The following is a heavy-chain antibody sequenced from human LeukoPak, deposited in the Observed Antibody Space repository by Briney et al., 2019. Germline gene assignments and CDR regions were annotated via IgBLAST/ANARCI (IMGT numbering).Heavy chain of an antibody. CDR1: GFTFSSYS. D-gene: IGHD6-13*01. CDR3: ARDYSGMRRYSSSWYLSPNYYYYMDV. V-gene: IGHV3-48*01. Sequence: PGGSLRLSCAASGFTFSSYSMNWVRLAPGKGLEWVSYISSSSSTIYYADSVKGRFTISRDNAKNSLYLQMNSLRAEDTAVYYCARDYSGMRRYSSSWYLSPNYYYYMDVWGKGTTVTVSS. J-gene: IGHJ6*03. CDR2: ISSSSSTI.